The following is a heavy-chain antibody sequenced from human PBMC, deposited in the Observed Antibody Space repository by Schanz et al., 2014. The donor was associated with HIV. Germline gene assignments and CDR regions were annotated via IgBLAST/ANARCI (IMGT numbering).Heavy chain of an antibody. Sequence: EVQLVESGEGLVKPGGSLRLSCTGSGFPFSSYAINWVRQAPGKGLEWLSSISSSGGYIYYADSVKGRFTISRDNSKNSVFLQMDRLRAEDTAVYYCARGHTSGLFQGGPDSWGQETLVTVSS. D-gene: IGHD6-19*01. CDR2: ISSSGGYI. CDR3: ARGHTSGLFQGGPDS. CDR1: GFPFSSYA. J-gene: IGHJ4*02. V-gene: IGHV3-21*06.